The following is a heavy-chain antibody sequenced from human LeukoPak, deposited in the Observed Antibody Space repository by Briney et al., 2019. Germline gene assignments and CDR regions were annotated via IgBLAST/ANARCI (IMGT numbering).Heavy chain of an antibody. CDR2: IWYDGSNK. D-gene: IGHD6-19*01. Sequence: GRSLRLSCAASGFTFSSYGMHWVRQAPGKGLEWVAVIWYDGSNKYYADSVKGRFTISKDNSKNTLYLQMNSLRAEDTAVYYCARDPPRYSSGWPFDYWGQGTLVTVSS. J-gene: IGHJ4*02. CDR1: GFTFSSYG. CDR3: ARDPPRYSSGWPFDY. V-gene: IGHV3-33*01.